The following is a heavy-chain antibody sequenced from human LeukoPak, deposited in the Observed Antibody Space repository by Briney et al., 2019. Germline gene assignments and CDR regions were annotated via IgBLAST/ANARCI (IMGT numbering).Heavy chain of an antibody. CDR3: GRDFLDAFDI. V-gene: IGHV4-4*07. Sequence: SETLSLTCSVSGASISSHQWSWIRQPAGKGLEWIGGMYSSGSTYYNPSLKSRVSMLVDTSKTQFSLKLSSVTAADTAVYYCGRDFLDAFDIWGPGTMVTVSS. J-gene: IGHJ3*02. CDR1: GASISSHQ. D-gene: IGHD2/OR15-2a*01. CDR2: MYSSGST.